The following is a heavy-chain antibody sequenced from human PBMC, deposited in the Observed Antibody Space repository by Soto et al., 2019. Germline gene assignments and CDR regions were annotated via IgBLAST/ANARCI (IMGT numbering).Heavy chain of an antibody. D-gene: IGHD4-17*01. V-gene: IGHV3-48*01. Sequence: EEQLVESGGGLVQPGGSLRLSCAASGFTFSNHVMNWVRQAPGRGLEWVCYINRDFNTYYADSVKGRFTISRDNAKDSLYLQMNGLRADDTAVYYCVNGDYYVGQGTLVTVSS. CDR2: INRDFNT. CDR1: GFTFSNHV. J-gene: IGHJ4*02. CDR3: VNGDYY.